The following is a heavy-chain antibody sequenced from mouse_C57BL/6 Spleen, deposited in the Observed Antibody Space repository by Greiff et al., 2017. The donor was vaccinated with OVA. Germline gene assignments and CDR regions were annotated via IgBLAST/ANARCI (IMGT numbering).Heavy chain of an antibody. V-gene: IGHV1-53*01. CDR3: ARAFMVTTLYYYAMDY. D-gene: IGHD2-1*01. CDR2: INPSNGGT. J-gene: IGHJ4*01. Sequence: QVQLQQPGTDLVKPGASVKLSCKASGYTFTSYWMHWVKQRPGQGLEWIGNINPSNGGTNYNEKFKSKATLTVDKSSSTAYMQLSSLTSEDSAVYYCARAFMVTTLYYYAMDYWGQGTSVTVSS. CDR1: GYTFTSYW.